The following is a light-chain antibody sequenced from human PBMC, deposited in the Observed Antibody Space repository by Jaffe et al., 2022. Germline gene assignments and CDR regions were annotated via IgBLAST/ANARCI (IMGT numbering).Light chain of an antibody. V-gene: IGLV3-21*04. CDR1: NLASKS. CDR2: YDR. J-gene: IGLJ2*01. Sequence: SFVLTQPPSVSVAPGQTARITCGGNNLASKSVHWYQQRPGQAPVLVIYYDRDRPSGIPERFSGSSSGDTATLTISRVEAGDEADFYCQVWDSTGGHVVFGGGTKLTVL. CDR3: QVWDSTGGHVV.